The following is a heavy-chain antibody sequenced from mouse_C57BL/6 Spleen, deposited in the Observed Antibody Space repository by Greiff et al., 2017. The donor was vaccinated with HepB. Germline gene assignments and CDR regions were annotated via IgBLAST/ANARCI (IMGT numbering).Heavy chain of an antibody. Sequence: QVQLQQPGAELVKPGASVKLSCKASGYTFTSYCMWWVKQRPGQGLEWIGEIDPSDSYTNYNQKFKGKATLTVDTSSSTAYMPLSSLASEDFAVYECAVDYYGRSVDYWGQGTSLTVSS. D-gene: IGHD1-1*01. CDR1: GYTFTSYC. CDR2: IDPSDSYT. J-gene: IGHJ2*02. V-gene: IGHV1-50*01. CDR3: AVDYYGRSVDY.